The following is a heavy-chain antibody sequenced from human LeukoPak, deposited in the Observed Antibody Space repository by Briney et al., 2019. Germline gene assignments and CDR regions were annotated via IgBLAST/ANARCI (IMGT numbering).Heavy chain of an antibody. Sequence: SETLSLTCNVSGGSISRYYWRWIRQPPGKGLEWIGYLYYSGSTNYNPSLKSRVTISVDTSKNQFSLKLSSVTAADTSAYYLARGRIYICFDPWGQGTLVTVSS. CDR3: ARGRIYICFDP. J-gene: IGHJ5*02. CDR2: LYYSGST. V-gene: IGHV4-59*01. D-gene: IGHD2-15*01. CDR1: GGSISRYY.